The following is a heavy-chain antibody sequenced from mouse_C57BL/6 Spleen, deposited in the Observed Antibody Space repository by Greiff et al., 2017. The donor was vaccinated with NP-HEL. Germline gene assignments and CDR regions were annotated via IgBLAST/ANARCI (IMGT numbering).Heavy chain of an antibody. V-gene: IGHV5-4*01. CDR3: ARDPGSSIFDY. CDR2: ISDGGSYT. D-gene: IGHD1-1*01. J-gene: IGHJ2*01. CDR1: GFTFSSYA. Sequence: EVKLVESGGGLVKPGGSLKLSCAASGFTFSSYAMSWVRQTPEKRLEWVATISDGGSYTYYPDNVKGRFTISRDNAKNNLYLQMSHLKSEDTAMYYCARDPGSSIFDYWGQGTTLTVSS.